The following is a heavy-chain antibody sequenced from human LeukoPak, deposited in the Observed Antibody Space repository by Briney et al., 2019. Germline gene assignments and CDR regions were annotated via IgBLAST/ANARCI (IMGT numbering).Heavy chain of an antibody. CDR2: IYYSGST. J-gene: IGHJ5*02. Sequence: PSQTVSLTCTVSGGSISSGGYYWSWIRQHPGKGLEWIGYIYYSGSTYYNPSLKSRVTISVDTSKNQFSLKLSSVTAADTAVHYCARGERAMIVVAPNWFDPWGQGTLVTVSS. CDR1: GGSISSGGYY. CDR3: ARGERAMIVVAPNWFDP. V-gene: IGHV4-31*03. D-gene: IGHD3-22*01.